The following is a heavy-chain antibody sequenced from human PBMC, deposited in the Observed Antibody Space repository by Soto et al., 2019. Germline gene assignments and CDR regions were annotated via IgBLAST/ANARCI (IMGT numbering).Heavy chain of an antibody. D-gene: IGHD2-2*01. CDR3: AKADIVVVPAAQGRWFAP. J-gene: IGHJ5*02. V-gene: IGHV3-23*01. Sequence: EVQLLESGGGLVQPGGSLRLSCAASGFTFSSYAMSWVRQAPGKGLEWVSAISGSGGSTYYADSVKGRFTISRDNSKNTLYLQMNSLRAEDTAVYYCAKADIVVVPAAQGRWFAPWGQGTLVPVSS. CDR1: GFTFSSYA. CDR2: ISGSGGST.